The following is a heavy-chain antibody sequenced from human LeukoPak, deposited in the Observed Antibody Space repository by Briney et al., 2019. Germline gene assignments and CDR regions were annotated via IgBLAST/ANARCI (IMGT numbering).Heavy chain of an antibody. CDR1: GGTFSSYA. Sequence: ASVKVSCKASGGTFSSYAISWVRQAPGQGLEWMGGITPIFGTANYAQKFQGRVTITADESTSTAYMELSSLRSEDTAVYYCARGTSIRSYDSLDYGGQGTLVTVSS. CDR2: ITPIFGTA. CDR3: ARGTSIRSYDSLDY. D-gene: IGHD3-22*01. J-gene: IGHJ4*02. V-gene: IGHV1-69*01.